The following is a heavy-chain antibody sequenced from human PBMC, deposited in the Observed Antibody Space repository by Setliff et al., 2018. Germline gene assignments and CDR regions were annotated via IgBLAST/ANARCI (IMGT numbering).Heavy chain of an antibody. Sequence: PSETLSLTCIVSGGSINSYYWNWIRQPPGKGLEWIGYIYYSGNSNYDTNYNPSLKSRVTISVDTSKTQFSLKLSSVTAADTAVYYCGILGYCSSNSCYATPHWGQGTLVTVSS. CDR3: GILGYCSSNSCYATPH. CDR1: GGSINSYY. V-gene: IGHV4-59*12. D-gene: IGHD2-2*01. J-gene: IGHJ4*02. CDR2: IYYSGNSNYDT.